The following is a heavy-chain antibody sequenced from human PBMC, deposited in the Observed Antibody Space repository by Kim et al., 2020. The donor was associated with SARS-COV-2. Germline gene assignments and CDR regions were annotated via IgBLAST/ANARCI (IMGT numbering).Heavy chain of an antibody. CDR3: ARDSHISGWCTFMDY. V-gene: IGHV3-30-3*01. CDR2: ISYDGSTK. Sequence: GGSLRLSCTASGFTFGDYAISWFRQAPGKGLEWVAVISYDGSTKYYADSVKGRFTISRDNSKNTLYLQMNSLRAEDTAVYYCARDSHISGWCTFMDYWG. CDR1: GFTFGDYA. J-gene: IGHJ4*01. D-gene: IGHD6-19*01.